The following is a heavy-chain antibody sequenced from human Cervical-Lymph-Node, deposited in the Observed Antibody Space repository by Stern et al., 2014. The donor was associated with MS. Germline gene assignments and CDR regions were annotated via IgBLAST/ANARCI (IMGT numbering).Heavy chain of an antibody. J-gene: IGHJ3*02. D-gene: IGHD3-22*01. CDR2: IYSGGTT. CDR1: GFTVSNNY. V-gene: IGHV3-66*01. Sequence: EVQLVESGGGLVQPGGSLRLSCAASGFTVSNNYMNWVRQAPGKGLEWVSLIYSGGTTYYADSVKGRFTISRDNSKNTLYLQMNSLRVEDTAVYYCARVDYDSSFDAFDIWGQGTMVTVSS. CDR3: ARVDYDSSFDAFDI.